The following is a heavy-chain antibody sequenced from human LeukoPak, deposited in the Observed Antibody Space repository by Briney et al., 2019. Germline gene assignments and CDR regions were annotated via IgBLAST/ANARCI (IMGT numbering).Heavy chain of an antibody. V-gene: IGHV3-11*01. CDR2: ISSSGSTI. CDR3: ARDLTYYDSSGYFVSGYFDY. D-gene: IGHD3-22*01. CDR1: GFTFSDYY. J-gene: IGHJ4*02. Sequence: GGSLRLSGAASGFTFSDYYMSWIRQAPGKGLEWVSYISSSGSTIYYADSAKGRFTISRDNAKNSLYLQMNSLRAEDTAVYYCARDLTYYDSSGYFVSGYFDYWGQGTLVTVSS.